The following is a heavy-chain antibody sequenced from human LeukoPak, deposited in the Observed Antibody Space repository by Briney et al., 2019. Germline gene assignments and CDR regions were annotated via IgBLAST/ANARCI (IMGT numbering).Heavy chain of an antibody. J-gene: IGHJ3*02. CDR1: GLTFSGSD. CDR3: TRVYSSAYGSFDI. D-gene: IGHD6-19*01. V-gene: IGHV3-73*01. Sequence: PGGSLRLSCTASGLTFSGSDMHWVRQASGKGLEWVGRIRSKTNNYATAYAASVRGRFTISRDDSKNTAYLQMNSLQTEDTAIYYCTRVYSSAYGSFDIWGQGTMVTVSS. CDR2: IRSKTNNYAT.